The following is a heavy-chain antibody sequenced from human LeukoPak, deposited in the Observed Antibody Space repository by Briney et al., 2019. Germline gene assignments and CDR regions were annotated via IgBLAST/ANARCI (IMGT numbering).Heavy chain of an antibody. J-gene: IGHJ3*02. D-gene: IGHD5-18*01. CDR1: GFIFSRYA. V-gene: IGHV3-23*01. CDR3: AKDQRYSYGYGAFDI. Sequence: GGSLRLSCTASGFIFSRYAMSWVRQAPGKGLEWVSVISGSGSNTYYADSVKGRFTISRDNSKNTLFVQMNSLRAEDTAVYYCAKDQRYSYGYGAFDIWGQGTMVNVSS. CDR2: ISGSGSNT.